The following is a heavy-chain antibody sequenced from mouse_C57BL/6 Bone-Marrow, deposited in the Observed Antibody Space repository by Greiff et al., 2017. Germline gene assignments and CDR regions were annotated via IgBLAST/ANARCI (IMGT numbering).Heavy chain of an antibody. V-gene: IGHV5-17*01. CDR2: ISSGSSTI. CDR1: GFTFSDYG. D-gene: IGHD1-1*01. J-gene: IGHJ1*03. CDR3: ARGHYGSSDWYFDV. Sequence: EVQGVESGGGLVKPGGSLKLSCAASGFTFSDYGMHWVRQAPEKGLEWVAYISSGSSTIYYADTVKGRFTISRDNAKNTLFLQMTSLRSEDTAMYYCARGHYGSSDWYFDVWGTGTTVTVSS.